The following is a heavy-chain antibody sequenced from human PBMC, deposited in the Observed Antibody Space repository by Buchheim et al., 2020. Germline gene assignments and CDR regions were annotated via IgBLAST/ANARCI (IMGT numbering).Heavy chain of an antibody. CDR3: ARESDYYGSGSYYKYYYGMDV. D-gene: IGHD3-10*01. CDR1: GFTFSSYG. Sequence: QVQLVESGGGVVQPGRSLRLSCAASGFTFSSYGMHWVRQAPGKGLEWVAVIWYDGSNNYFEDSVKGRFTISRANSKKPRYLKMNSLRAEDTAVYYCARESDYYGSGSYYKYYYGMDVWGQGTT. CDR2: IWYDGSNN. V-gene: IGHV3-33*01. J-gene: IGHJ6*02.